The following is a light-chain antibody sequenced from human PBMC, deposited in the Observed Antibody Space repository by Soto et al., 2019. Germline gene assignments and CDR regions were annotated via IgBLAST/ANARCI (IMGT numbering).Light chain of an antibody. CDR3: AAWDGILNVYV. J-gene: IGLJ1*01. CDR2: TNN. V-gene: IGLV1-44*01. Sequence: QSVLTQPPSASGTPGQRVTISCSGSSSSIGSNSVNWYQQLPRTAPKVLIYTNNQRPSGVPDRFSGSKSGTSASLAISGLQSEDEADYYCAAWDGILNVYVFGTRTKVTVL. CDR1: SSSIGSNS.